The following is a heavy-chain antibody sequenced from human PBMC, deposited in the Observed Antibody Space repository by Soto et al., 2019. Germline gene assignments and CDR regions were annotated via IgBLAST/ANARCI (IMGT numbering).Heavy chain of an antibody. CDR2: IYSDGTT. V-gene: IGHV3-53*01. D-gene: IGHD2-15*01. CDR1: GFTVSTNF. Sequence: EVQLVESGGGLIQPGGSLRLSCAASGFTVSTNFMTWVRQAPGRGLEWVSLIYSDGTTYYADSVKGRFTITSDDLKNMLFLQMNSLRAEDTAVYYCARGRASHSDFDYWGQGTLVTVSS. J-gene: IGHJ4*02. CDR3: ARGRASHSDFDY.